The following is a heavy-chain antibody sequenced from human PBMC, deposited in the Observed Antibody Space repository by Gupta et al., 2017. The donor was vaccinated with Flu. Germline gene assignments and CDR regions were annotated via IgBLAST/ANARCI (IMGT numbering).Heavy chain of an antibody. CDR2: ISSSGATI. D-gene: IGHD2-21*01. J-gene: IGHJ6*02. CDR3: AREVAYCGDDCYFYYGLEI. Sequence: SFKNYDMNWVRQAPGRGPEWISYISSSGATINYADSVKGRFTISRDNSKNSLYLQMSGLRVEDTAIYYCAREVAYCGDDCYFYYGLEIWGQGTPVTVSS. V-gene: IGHV3-48*03. CDR1: SFKNYD.